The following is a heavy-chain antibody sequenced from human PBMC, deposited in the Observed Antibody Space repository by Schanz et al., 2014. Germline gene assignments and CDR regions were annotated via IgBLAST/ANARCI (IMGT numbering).Heavy chain of an antibody. J-gene: IGHJ4*02. D-gene: IGHD3-16*01. V-gene: IGHV3-48*04. CDR2: ISSSSSTI. CDR1: GFTFSASA. Sequence: EVQLVESGGGLVQPGGSLKLSCAASGFTFSASAMHWVRQAPGKGLEWVSYISSSSSTIYYADSVKGRFTISRDNAKNSLYLQMNSLRAEDTAVYYCARDYAGFDYWGQGTLVTVSS. CDR3: ARDYAGFDY.